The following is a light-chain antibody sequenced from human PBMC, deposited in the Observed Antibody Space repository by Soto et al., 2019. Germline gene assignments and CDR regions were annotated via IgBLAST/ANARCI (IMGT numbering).Light chain of an antibody. J-gene: IGKJ1*01. CDR3: QHYSSATRT. Sequence: IVLTQSPDSLAVSLGERATINCKSSQSLLYRSNNKNYLAWYQQKPGQPLKLLISWASTRESGVPDRLSGSGSGADFTLTISRLQAEDVAVYYWQHYSSATRTFGQGTKVDIX. CDR1: QSLLYRSNNKNY. CDR2: WAS. V-gene: IGKV4-1*01.